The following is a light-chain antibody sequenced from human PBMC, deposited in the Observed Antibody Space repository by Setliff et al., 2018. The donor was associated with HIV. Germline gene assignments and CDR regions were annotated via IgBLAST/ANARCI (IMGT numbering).Light chain of an antibody. CDR3: SSYAVTNTLP. CDR2: EVS. CDR1: SSDVGGYSH. Sequence: QSVLTQPASVSGSPGQSITISCTGTSSDVGGYSHVSWYQQHPGKAPKLIIYEVSNRPSGVSNRFSGSKSGNTASLTISGLQAEDKADYYCSSYAVTNTLPFGTGTKVTVL. J-gene: IGLJ1*01. V-gene: IGLV2-14*01.